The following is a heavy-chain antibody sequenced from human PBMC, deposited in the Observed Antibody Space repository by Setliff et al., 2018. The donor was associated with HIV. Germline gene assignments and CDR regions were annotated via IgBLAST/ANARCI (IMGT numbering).Heavy chain of an antibody. D-gene: IGHD4-17*01. CDR1: GGSISSYY. Sequence: SETLSLTCTVSGGSISSYYWSWIRQPPGKGLEWIGYIYYSGSTNYNPSLKSRVTISVDTSKNQFSLRLTSVTAADTAVYYRARQPPPGDYADYWGQGTLVTVS. CDR3: ARQPPPGDYADY. J-gene: IGHJ4*02. CDR2: IYYSGST. V-gene: IGHV4-59*08.